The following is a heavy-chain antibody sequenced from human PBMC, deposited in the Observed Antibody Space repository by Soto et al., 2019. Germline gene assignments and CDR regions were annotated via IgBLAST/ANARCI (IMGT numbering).Heavy chain of an antibody. CDR2: ISAYNGNT. D-gene: IGHD2-2*01. Sequence: QVQLVQSGAEVKKPGASVKVSCKASGYTFTSYGITWVRQAPGQGLEWMGWISAYNGNTNYAQKLQGRVTMTTDTSTSTAYMELSSLRSDDTAVYYCARNIVVVPAAMGSDAFDIWGQGTMVTVAS. V-gene: IGHV1-18*01. CDR1: GYTFTSYG. CDR3: ARNIVVVPAAMGSDAFDI. J-gene: IGHJ3*02.